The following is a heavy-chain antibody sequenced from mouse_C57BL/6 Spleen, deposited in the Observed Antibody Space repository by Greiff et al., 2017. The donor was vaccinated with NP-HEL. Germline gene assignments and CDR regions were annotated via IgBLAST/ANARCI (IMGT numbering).Heavy chain of an antibody. CDR2: IYPGSGST. Sequence: QVHVKQPGAELVKPGASVKMSCKASGYTFTSYWITWVKQRPGQGLAWIGDIYPGSGSTNYNEKFKSKATLTVDTSSSTAYMQLSSLTSEDSAVYYCARSYYYGSSPFDYWGQGTTLTVSS. J-gene: IGHJ2*01. D-gene: IGHD1-1*01. CDR1: GYTFTSYW. CDR3: ARSYYYGSSPFDY. V-gene: IGHV1-55*01.